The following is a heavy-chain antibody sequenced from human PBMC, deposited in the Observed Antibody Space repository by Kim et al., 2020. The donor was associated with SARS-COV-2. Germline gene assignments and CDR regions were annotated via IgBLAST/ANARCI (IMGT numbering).Heavy chain of an antibody. CDR3: ARADAAAALDV. D-gene: IGHD6-13*01. Sequence: TNCADSVKGRFTISRDNAKNTLYLQLNSLSAGDTAVYFCARADAAAALDVWGQGTTVIVSS. CDR2: T. V-gene: IGHV3-74*01. J-gene: IGHJ6*02.